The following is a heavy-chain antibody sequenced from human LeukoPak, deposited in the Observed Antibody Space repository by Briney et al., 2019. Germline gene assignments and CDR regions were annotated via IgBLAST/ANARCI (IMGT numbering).Heavy chain of an antibody. Sequence: GGSLRLSCAASGFTFSNAWMSWVRQAPGKGLEWVGRIKSKTDGGTTDYAAPVKGRFTISRDDSKNTLYLQMNSLRAEDTAVYYCANDIAARAHDAFDIWGQGTMVTVSS. V-gene: IGHV3-15*01. J-gene: IGHJ3*02. CDR2: IKSKTDGGTT. CDR1: GFTFSNAW. D-gene: IGHD6-6*01. CDR3: ANDIAARAHDAFDI.